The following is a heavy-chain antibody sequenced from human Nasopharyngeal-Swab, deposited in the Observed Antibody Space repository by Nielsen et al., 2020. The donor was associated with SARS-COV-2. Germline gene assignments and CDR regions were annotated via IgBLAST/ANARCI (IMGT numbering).Heavy chain of an antibody. CDR2: ISYDGSNK. J-gene: IGHJ4*02. V-gene: IGHV3-30*03. D-gene: IGHD3-22*01. CDR1: GFTFSSYG. Sequence: GESLKISCAASGFTFSSYGMHWVRQAPGKGLEWVAVISYDGSNKYYADSVKGRFTISRDNSKNTLYLQMNSLRAEDTAVYYCARDSGGYLDYWGQGTLVTVSS. CDR3: ARDSGGYLDY.